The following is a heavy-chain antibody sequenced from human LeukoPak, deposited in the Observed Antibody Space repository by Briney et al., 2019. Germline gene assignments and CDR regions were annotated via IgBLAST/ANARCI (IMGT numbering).Heavy chain of an antibody. Sequence: GESLKISCKGSGYGFTSYWIGWVRQMPGKGLEWMGIIYPGDSDTRYSPSFQGQVTISADKSISTAYLQWSSLKASDTAMYYCARPGRAYYYDSSGYYPYYFDYWGQGTLVTVSS. D-gene: IGHD3-22*01. CDR3: ARPGRAYYYDSSGYYPYYFDY. J-gene: IGHJ4*02. CDR2: IYPGDSDT. CDR1: GYGFTSYW. V-gene: IGHV5-51*01.